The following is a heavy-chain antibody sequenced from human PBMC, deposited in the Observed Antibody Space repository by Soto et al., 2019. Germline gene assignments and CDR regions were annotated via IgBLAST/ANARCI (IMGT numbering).Heavy chain of an antibody. J-gene: IGHJ4*02. V-gene: IGHV1-58*01. CDR1: GFTFTSSA. CDR3: AADATAWPQMVPSEY. Sequence: ASVKVSCKASGFTFTSSAFQWVRQARGQRLEWIGWIAVGSGYTNYAQRFQDRVTLTRDMSTATTYMELSRLTSEDTAIYYCAADATAWPQMVPSEYWGQGTLVTVS. D-gene: IGHD2-8*01. CDR2: IAVGSGYT.